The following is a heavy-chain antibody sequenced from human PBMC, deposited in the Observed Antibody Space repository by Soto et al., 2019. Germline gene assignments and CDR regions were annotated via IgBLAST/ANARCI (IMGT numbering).Heavy chain of an antibody. V-gene: IGHV1-46*01. D-gene: IGHD1-7*01. CDR1: GYTFTSYY. Sequence: GASVKVSCKASGYTFTSYYMHWVRQAPGQGLEWMGIINPSGGSTSYAQKFQGRVTMTRDTSTSTVYMELSSLRSEDTAVYYCARDTGGINGTTGNDYWGQGTLVTVSS. CDR2: INPSGGST. J-gene: IGHJ4*02. CDR3: ARDTGGINGTTGNDY.